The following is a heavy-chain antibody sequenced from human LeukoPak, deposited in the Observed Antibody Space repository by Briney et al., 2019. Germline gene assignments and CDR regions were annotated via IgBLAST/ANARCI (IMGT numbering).Heavy chain of an antibody. CDR1: GFTFDDYG. V-gene: IGHV3-20*04. Sequence: GGSLRLSCAASGFTFDDYGMSWGRQAPGKGLEWVSGIYWNGDSIGYADSVKGRFTISRDNAKNSLYLQMNSLRAEDTALYYCARDKTIDFYYSYTDVWGKGTTVTVS. D-gene: IGHD2/OR15-2a*01. CDR3: ARDKTIDFYYSYTDV. CDR2: IYWNGDSI. J-gene: IGHJ6*03.